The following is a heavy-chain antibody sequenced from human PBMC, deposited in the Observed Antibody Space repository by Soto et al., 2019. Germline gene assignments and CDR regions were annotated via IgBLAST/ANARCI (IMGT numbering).Heavy chain of an antibody. J-gene: IGHJ4*02. CDR3: ARGPRNWGVDY. CDR1: AYTFTSYD. D-gene: IGHD7-27*01. V-gene: IGHV1-8*01. CDR2: MNPNNGNI. Sequence: ASVKVSCKAGAYTFTSYDINWVRQATGQDFEWMGWMNPNNGNIAYAQKFQGRVTMTRDTSKSTAFMELSSLTSEDTAVYYCARGPRNWGVDYWGQGTLVTSPQ.